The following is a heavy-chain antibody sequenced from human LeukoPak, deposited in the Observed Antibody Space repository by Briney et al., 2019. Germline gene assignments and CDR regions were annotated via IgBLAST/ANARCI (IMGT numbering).Heavy chain of an antibody. J-gene: IGHJ6*03. CDR3: ARDLRADDPLNYHYYMDV. CDR1: GVSISHYY. V-gene: IGHV4-4*07. CDR2: IYTNENT. Sequence: PSETLSLTCTVSGVSISHYYWSWIRQPAGKGLEWVVRIYTNENTNFKPSLKSRVTMSIATSKSQFSLSLTSVTAADAAIYYCARDLRADDPLNYHYYMDVWGRGTPVIVSS. D-gene: IGHD1-7*01.